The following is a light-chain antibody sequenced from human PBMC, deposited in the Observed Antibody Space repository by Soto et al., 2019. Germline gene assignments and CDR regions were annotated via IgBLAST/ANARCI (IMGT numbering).Light chain of an antibody. CDR3: QQYGSSPWT. V-gene: IGKV3-20*01. CDR2: GAS. J-gene: IGKJ1*01. Sequence: EIVRTQSPGTLSLSPGERATLSCRASQSVSSIYLAWYQQKPGQAPRLLIYGASSRATGIPDRFSGSGSGTDFTLTISRLEPEDFAVYYCQQYGSSPWTFGQGTKVDIK. CDR1: QSVSSIY.